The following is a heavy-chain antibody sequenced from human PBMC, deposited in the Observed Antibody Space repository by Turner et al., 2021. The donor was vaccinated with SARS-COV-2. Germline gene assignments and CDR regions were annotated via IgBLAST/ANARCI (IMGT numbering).Heavy chain of an antibody. V-gene: IGHV4-34*01. CDR3: ARGGGYSYGAIDY. CDR1: GGSFSGYY. CDR2: INHSGST. J-gene: IGHJ4*02. D-gene: IGHD5-18*01. Sequence: QLQLQQGGAGLLKPSETLSLTCAIYGGSFSGYYWSWIRQPPGKGLEWIGEINHSGSTNYNPCLKSRVNISVDKSKNKFSLKLSSVTAADTAVYYCARGGGYSYGAIDYWGQGTLVTVSS.